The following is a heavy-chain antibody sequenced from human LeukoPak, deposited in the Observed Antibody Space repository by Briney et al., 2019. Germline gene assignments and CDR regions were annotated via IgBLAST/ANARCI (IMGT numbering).Heavy chain of an antibody. CDR1: GFTFSSYA. J-gene: IGHJ4*02. CDR2: ISGSGGST. D-gene: IGHD3-22*01. CDR3: AKGGYYYDSSGYYYEGYFDY. Sequence: GGSLRLSCAASGFTFSSYAMSWVRQAPGKGLEWVSAISGSGGSTYYADSVKGRFTISRDNSKNTLYLQMNSLRAEDTAVYYCAKGGYYYDSSGYYYEGYFDYWGQGTLVTVSS. V-gene: IGHV3-23*01.